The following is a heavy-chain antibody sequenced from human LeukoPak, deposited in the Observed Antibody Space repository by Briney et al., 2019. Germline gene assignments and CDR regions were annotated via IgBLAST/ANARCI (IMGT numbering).Heavy chain of an antibody. CDR3: ARGNWASSFDY. J-gene: IGHJ4*02. D-gene: IGHD7-27*01. Sequence: GGSLRLSCAASGFTFSSYWMNWVRQAPGKGLEWVANINKDGSEKYYVDSVKGRFTISRDNAKNSLYLQMNSLRAEDTAVYYCARGNWASSFDYWGQGTLVTVSS. V-gene: IGHV3-7*05. CDR2: INKDGSEK. CDR1: GFTFSSYW.